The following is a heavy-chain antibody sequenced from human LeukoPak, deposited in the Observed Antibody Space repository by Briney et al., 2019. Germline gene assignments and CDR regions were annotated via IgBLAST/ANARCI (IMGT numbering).Heavy chain of an antibody. CDR1: GGSISSSSYY. CDR3: ARDGTDGPAFDI. D-gene: IGHD1-26*01. V-gene: IGHV4-39*02. Sequence: PSETLSLTCTVSGGSISSSSYYWGWIRQPPGKGLEWIGSIYYSGSTYYNPSLKSRVTISVDTSKNQFSLKLSSVTAADTAVYYCARDGTDGPAFDIWGQGTMVTVSS. J-gene: IGHJ3*02. CDR2: IYYSGST.